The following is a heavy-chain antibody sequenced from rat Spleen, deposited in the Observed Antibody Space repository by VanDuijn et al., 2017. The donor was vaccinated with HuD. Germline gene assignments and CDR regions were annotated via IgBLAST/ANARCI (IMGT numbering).Heavy chain of an antibody. D-gene: IGHD5-1*01. V-gene: IGHV5-25*01. Sequence: EVQLVESGGGLVQPGRSMKLSCAASGFTFSNYDMAWVRQAPTKGLEWVASISYDGSSTYYRDSVKGRFTISRENAKNTLYLQMDSLRSEDTATYYCASRTANWFAYWGQGTLVTVSS. CDR1: GFTFSNYD. CDR2: ISYDGSST. CDR3: ASRTANWFAY. J-gene: IGHJ3*01.